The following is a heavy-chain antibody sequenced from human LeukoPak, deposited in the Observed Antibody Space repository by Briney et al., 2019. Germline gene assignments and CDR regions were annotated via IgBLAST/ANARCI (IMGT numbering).Heavy chain of an antibody. CDR1: GFTFSSFD. D-gene: IGHD1-1*01. CDR2: IGTASDT. J-gene: IGHJ6*03. V-gene: IGHV3-13*01. CDR3: ARGPPRGKYYYMDV. Sequence: PGGSLRLSCAASGFTFSSFDVHWVRQPTGQGLEWVSTIGTASDTYYPGSVEDRFTLSRDNAKNSLYLQMNSLTAGDTAVYYCARGPPRGKYYYMDVWGKGTTVTVSS.